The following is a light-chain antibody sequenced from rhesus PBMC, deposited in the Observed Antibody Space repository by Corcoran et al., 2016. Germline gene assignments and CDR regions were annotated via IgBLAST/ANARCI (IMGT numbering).Light chain of an antibody. CDR3: QKWYSAPFT. Sequence: AIQMTQSPSSLSASVGDTVTITCRASQSIGSNLAWYQQKPGKVPKLLTYAASTSQSEVPSRFSGSRSGTDFTLTNSSLRPEDFATYYCQKWYSAPFTFGPGARLDI. J-gene: IGKJ3*01. V-gene: IGKV1-59*02. CDR1: QSIGSN. CDR2: AAS.